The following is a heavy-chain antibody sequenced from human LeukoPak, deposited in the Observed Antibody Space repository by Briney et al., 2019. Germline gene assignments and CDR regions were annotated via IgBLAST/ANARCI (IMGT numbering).Heavy chain of an antibody. Sequence: PSETLSLTCTVSGGSISSSSYYWGWIRQPPGKGLEWIGSIYYSGSTYYNPSLKSRVTISVDTSKNQFSLKLSSVTAADTAVYYCARHGRPQLIVDYWGQGTLVTVSS. D-gene: IGHD2/OR15-2a*01. CDR3: ARHGRPQLIVDY. V-gene: IGHV4-39*01. J-gene: IGHJ4*02. CDR2: IYYSGST. CDR1: GGSISSSSYY.